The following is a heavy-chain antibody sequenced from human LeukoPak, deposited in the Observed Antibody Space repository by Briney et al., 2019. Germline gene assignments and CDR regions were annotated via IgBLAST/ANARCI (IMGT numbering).Heavy chain of an antibody. V-gene: IGHV3-30*14. Sequence: QPGGSLRLSCAASGFTFTNYPIHWVRQAPGKGLEWVTVISYDGSTKYYADSVKGRFTISRDNSKNTLYLQMNNLRVEDAAVYYCARPHCGGGSCYLDYWGQGTLVTVSS. CDR2: ISYDGSTK. CDR1: GFTFTNYP. CDR3: ARPHCGGGSCYLDY. J-gene: IGHJ4*02. D-gene: IGHD2-15*01.